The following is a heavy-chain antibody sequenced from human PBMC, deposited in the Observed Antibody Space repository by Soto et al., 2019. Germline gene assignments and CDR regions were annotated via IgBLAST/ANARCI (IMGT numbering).Heavy chain of an antibody. D-gene: IGHD3-10*01. CDR3: ARALYGSGVLDV. Sequence: SETLSLTCTVSGGSITSYYWSCIRQPPGKGLEWIGTIYYSGSTNYNPSLKSRATISVDTSKNQFSLKVRSVTAADTAVYYCARALYGSGVLDVWGQGTTVTVSS. V-gene: IGHV4-59*12. CDR2: IYYSGST. CDR1: GGSITSYY. J-gene: IGHJ6*02.